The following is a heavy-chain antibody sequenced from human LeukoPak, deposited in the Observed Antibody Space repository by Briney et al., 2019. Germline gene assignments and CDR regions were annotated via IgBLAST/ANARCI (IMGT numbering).Heavy chain of an antibody. CDR3: ARVLDSSGYYYGFDP. Sequence: SQTLSLTCTVSGGSISSNGYYWSWIRQPPGEGLEWIGSIYYSGSTNYNPSLKSRVTISVDTSKNQFSLKLSSVTAADTAVYYCARVLDSSGYYYGFDPWGQGTLVTVSS. V-gene: IGHV4-61*08. D-gene: IGHD3-22*01. CDR1: GGSISSNGYY. CDR2: IYYSGST. J-gene: IGHJ5*02.